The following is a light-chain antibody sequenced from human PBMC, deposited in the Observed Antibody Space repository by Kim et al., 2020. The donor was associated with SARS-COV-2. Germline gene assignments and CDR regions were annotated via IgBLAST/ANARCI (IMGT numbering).Light chain of an antibody. CDR3: QSYDSSLTNLI. V-gene: IGLV1-40*01. CDR1: SSNIGAGFD. J-gene: IGLJ2*01. CDR2: ANG. Sequence: QSVLTQPPSVSGAPGQRVTISCTGRSSNIGAGFDVYWYQHVAGTAPKLLVYANGNQPSGVPDRFSVSKSDTSASLAITGLQVEDEAYYYCQSYDSSLTNLIFGEGTQLTVL.